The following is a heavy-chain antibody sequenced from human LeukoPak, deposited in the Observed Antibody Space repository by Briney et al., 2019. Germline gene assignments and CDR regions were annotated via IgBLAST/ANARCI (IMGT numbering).Heavy chain of an antibody. V-gene: IGHV3-33*01. CDR3: ARDYCSGGSCLFDY. CDR1: GFTFSSYG. J-gene: IGHJ4*02. Sequence: GGSLRLSCAASGFTFSSYGMHWVRQAPGKGLEWVAVMWYDGSNKYYADSVKGRFTISRDNSKNTLYLQMNSLRAEDTAVYYCARDYCSGGSCLFDYWGQGTLVTVSS. D-gene: IGHD2-15*01. CDR2: MWYDGSNK.